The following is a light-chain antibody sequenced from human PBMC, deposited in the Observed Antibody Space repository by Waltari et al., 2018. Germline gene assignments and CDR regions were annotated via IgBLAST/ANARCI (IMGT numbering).Light chain of an antibody. CDR3: AAWDDRLNGGV. Sequence: QSVLTQPPSASGTPGQTVTISCSGGSSNLGTNTVNWYRQVPGAAPKLLIYGNYQRPSGVPARFSGSNSGTSASLAISGLQSEDEADYYCAAWDDRLNGGVFGGGTKLTVL. CDR2: GNY. J-gene: IGLJ3*02. CDR1: SSNLGTNT. V-gene: IGLV1-44*01.